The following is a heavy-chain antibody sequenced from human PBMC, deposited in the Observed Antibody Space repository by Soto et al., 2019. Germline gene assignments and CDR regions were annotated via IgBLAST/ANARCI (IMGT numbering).Heavy chain of an antibody. CDR3: TTDRLSGGYFGSSTTCSGY. J-gene: IGHJ4*02. D-gene: IGHD2-2*01. CDR2: IKSKTDGGTT. Sequence: EVQLVESGGGLVKPGGSLRLSCAASGFTFTNAWMNWVRQAPGKGLEWVGRIKSKTDGGTTDYAAPVKGRFTISRDDSRNTVYLQLNSLKTEDTAVYYCTTDRLSGGYFGSSTTCSGYWGQGTLVTVSS. V-gene: IGHV3-15*07. CDR1: GFTFTNAW.